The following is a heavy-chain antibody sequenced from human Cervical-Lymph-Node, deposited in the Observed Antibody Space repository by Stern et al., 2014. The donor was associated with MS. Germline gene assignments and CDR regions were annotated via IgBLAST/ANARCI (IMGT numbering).Heavy chain of an antibody. CDR2: INPNSGGT. CDR1: GYTFTGYY. V-gene: IGHV1-2*04. J-gene: IGHJ6*02. D-gene: IGHD3-9*01. CDR3: ARGTLRYFDWLPDYGMDV. Sequence: QVQLVQSGAEVKKPGSSVKVSCKASGYTFTGYYMHWVRQAPGQGLAWMGWINPNSGGTNYAQKFQGWVTMTRDTSISTAYMELSRLRSDDTAVYYCARGTLRYFDWLPDYGMDVWGQGTTVTVSS.